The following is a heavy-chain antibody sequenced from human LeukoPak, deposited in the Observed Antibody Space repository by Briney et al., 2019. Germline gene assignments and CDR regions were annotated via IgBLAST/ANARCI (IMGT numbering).Heavy chain of an antibody. V-gene: IGHV1-2*02. D-gene: IGHD6-13*01. CDR3: ARGSPGIAAAGTSS. J-gene: IGHJ4*02. CDR2: INPNSGGT. Sequence: GASVKVSCKASGYTFTGYYMHWVRQALGQGLEWMGWINPNSGGTNYAQKFQGRVTMTRDTSISTAYMELSRLRSDDTAVYYCARGSPGIAAAGTSSWGQGTLVTVSS. CDR1: GYTFTGYY.